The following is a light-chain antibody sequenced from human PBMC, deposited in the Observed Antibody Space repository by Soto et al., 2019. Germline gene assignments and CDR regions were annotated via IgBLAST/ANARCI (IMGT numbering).Light chain of an antibody. CDR1: HSVSSN. CDR2: AAS. Sequence: EIVMTQSPATLSVSPGERATLSCRASHSVSSNLAWYQQKPGKAPNLLIYAASSLQSGVPARFSGSGSGTEFTLTISSLQSEDVAVYYCQQYDNWPPYTFGQGTKVDIK. CDR3: QQYDNWPPYT. V-gene: IGKV3-15*01. J-gene: IGKJ2*01.